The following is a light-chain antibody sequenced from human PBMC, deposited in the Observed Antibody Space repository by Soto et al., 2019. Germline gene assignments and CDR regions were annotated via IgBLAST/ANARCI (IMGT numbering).Light chain of an antibody. V-gene: IGLV2-14*01. CDR2: GVT. CDR3: NSYAGTSYV. J-gene: IGLJ1*01. CDR1: SSDIGTYNF. Sequence: LTQPASVSGSPGQSITISCTGTSSDIGTYNFVSWYQQHPGKAPKLIIYGVTNRPSGVSNRFSGSKSGNTASLTISGLQAEDEADYYCNSYAGTSYVFGTGTKVTVL.